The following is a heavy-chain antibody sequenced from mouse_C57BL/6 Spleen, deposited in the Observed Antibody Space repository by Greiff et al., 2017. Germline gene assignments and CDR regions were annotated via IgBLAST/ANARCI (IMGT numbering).Heavy chain of an antibody. V-gene: IGHV5-12*01. Sequence: EVQLVESGGGLVQPGGSLKLSCAASGFTFSDYYMYWVRQTPEKRLEWVAYISNGGGSTYYPDTVKGRFPISRDNAKNTLYLQMSRLKSEDTAMYYCARQGYYGNSAFAYWGQGTLVTVSA. CDR2: ISNGGGST. CDR3: ARQGYYGNSAFAY. J-gene: IGHJ3*01. D-gene: IGHD1-1*01. CDR1: GFTFSDYY.